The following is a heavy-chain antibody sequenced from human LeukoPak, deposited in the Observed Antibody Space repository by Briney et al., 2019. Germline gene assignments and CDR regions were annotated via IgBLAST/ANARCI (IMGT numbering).Heavy chain of an antibody. J-gene: IGHJ6*03. CDR2: INHSGST. V-gene: IGHV4-39*07. D-gene: IGHD5-12*01. CDR3: ARGRGIVATISRYYYYYYMDV. CDR1: GGSISSNSYY. Sequence: PSETLSLTCTVSGGSISSNSYYWGWIRQPPGKGLEWIGEINHSGSTNYNPSLKSRVTISVDTSKNQFSLKLSSVTAADTAVYYCARGRGIVATISRYYYYYYMDVWGKGTTVTVSS.